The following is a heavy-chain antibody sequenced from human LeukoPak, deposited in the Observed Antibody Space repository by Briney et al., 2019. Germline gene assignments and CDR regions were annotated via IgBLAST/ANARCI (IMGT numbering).Heavy chain of an antibody. D-gene: IGHD1-1*01. J-gene: IGHJ5*02. V-gene: IGHV4-31*02. CDR2: IYYSGST. Sequence: SWIRQHPGKGLEWIGYIYYSGSTYYNPSLKSRVTISVDTSKNQFSLKLSSVTAADTAVYYCAREGPYPNDATFDPWGQGTLVTVSS. CDR3: AREGPYPNDATFDP.